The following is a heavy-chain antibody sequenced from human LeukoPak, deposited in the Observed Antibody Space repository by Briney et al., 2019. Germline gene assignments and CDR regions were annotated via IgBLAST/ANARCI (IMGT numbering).Heavy chain of an antibody. V-gene: IGHV3-23*01. Sequence: AGGSLRLSCAASGFTFSSYAMRWVRQAPGKGLEWVSTISGSGGGTYYADSVKGRFTISRDNSKNTLYLQMNSLRAEDTAVYYCAKALRSSGWYPFDPWGQGTLVTVSS. CDR3: AKALRSSGWYPFDP. CDR2: ISGSGGGT. CDR1: GFTFSSYA. D-gene: IGHD6-19*01. J-gene: IGHJ5*02.